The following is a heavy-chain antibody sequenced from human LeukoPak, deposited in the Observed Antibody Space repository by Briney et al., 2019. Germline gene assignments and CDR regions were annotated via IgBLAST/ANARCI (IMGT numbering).Heavy chain of an antibody. J-gene: IGHJ4*02. CDR2: ISYDGSNK. CDR1: GFTFSSYA. V-gene: IGHV3-30-3*02. Sequence: GRSLRLSCAASGFTFSSYAMHWVRQAPGKGLEWVAVISYDGSNKYYADSVKGRFTISRDNSKNTLYLQMNSLRAEDTAVYYCAKPVGSGRDFDYWGQGTLVTVSS. CDR3: AKPVGSGRDFDY. D-gene: IGHD3-10*01.